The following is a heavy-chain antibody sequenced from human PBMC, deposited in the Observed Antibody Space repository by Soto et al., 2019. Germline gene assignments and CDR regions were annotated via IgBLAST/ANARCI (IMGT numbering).Heavy chain of an antibody. J-gene: IGHJ4*02. CDR3: ARDVDTAMPTGG. D-gene: IGHD5-18*01. Sequence: QVQLVQSGAEVKKPGASVKVSCKASGYTFTSYDINWVRQATGQGLEWMGWMNPNSGNTGYAQKFQGRVTMTRNTSISTADMELSSLRSEDTAVYYCARDVDTAMPTGGWGQGTLVTVSS. CDR2: MNPNSGNT. CDR1: GYTFTSYD. V-gene: IGHV1-8*01.